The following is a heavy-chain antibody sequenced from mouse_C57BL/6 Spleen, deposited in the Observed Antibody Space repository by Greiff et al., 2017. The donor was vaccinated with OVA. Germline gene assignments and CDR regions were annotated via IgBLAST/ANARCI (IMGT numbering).Heavy chain of an antibody. Sequence: QVQLQQPGAELVRPGSSVKLSCKASGYTFTSYWMHWVKQRPIQGLEWIGNIDPSDSETHYNQKFKDKATLPVDKSSSTAYMQLSSLTSEDSAVYYCARRGSKGAWFAYWGQGTLVTVSA. CDR1: GYTFTSYW. J-gene: IGHJ3*01. V-gene: IGHV1-52*01. CDR3: ARRGSKGAWFAY. CDR2: IDPSDSET. D-gene: IGHD1-3*01.